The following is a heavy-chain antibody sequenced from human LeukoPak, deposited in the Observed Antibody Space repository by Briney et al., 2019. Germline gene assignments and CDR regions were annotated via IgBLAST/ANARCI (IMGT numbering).Heavy chain of an antibody. V-gene: IGHV1-46*01. J-gene: IGHJ4*02. D-gene: IGHD3-22*01. CDR1: GYTFTSYG. CDR2: INPSGGST. Sequence: ASVKVSCKASGYTFTSYGISWVRQAPGQGLEWMGIINPSGGSTSYAQKFQGRVTMTRDTSTSTVYMELSSLRSEDTAVYYCARDNYYDSSGYYYWSVPGYFDYWGQGTLVTVSS. CDR3: ARDNYYDSSGYYYWSVPGYFDY.